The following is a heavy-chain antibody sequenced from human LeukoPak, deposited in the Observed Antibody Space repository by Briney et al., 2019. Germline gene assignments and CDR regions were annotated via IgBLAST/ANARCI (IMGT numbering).Heavy chain of an antibody. Sequence: ASVKVSCKASGYTFTSYYMHWVRQAPGQGLEWMGIINPSGGSTSYAQKFQGRVTTTRDTSTSTVYMELSSLRSEDTAVYYCARPYDSRGYTYGMGVWGQGTTVTVSS. J-gene: IGHJ6*02. V-gene: IGHV1-46*01. D-gene: IGHD3-22*01. CDR3: ARPYDSRGYTYGMGV. CDR1: GYTFTSYY. CDR2: INPSGGST.